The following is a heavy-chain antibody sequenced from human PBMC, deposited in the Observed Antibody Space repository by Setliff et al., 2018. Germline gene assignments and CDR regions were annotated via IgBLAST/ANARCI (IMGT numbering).Heavy chain of an antibody. V-gene: IGHV3-23*03. CDR2: VYRGGSTT. CDR1: GFTFNNYA. J-gene: IGHJ5*02. D-gene: IGHD3-10*01. CDR3: ARDRGGTNPWFDP. Sequence: PGGSLRLSCAASGFTFNNYAMSWVRQAPGKRLEWVSVVYRGGSTTFYADSVKGRFTISRDISKSTLYLQMNSLRAEDTAVYYCARDRGGTNPWFDPWGQGTLVTVSS.